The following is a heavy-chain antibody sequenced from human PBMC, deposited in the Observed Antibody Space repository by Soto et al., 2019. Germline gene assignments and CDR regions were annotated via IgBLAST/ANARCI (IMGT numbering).Heavy chain of an antibody. CDR1: GFTFGDYA. Sequence: GGSLRLSCTASGFTFGDYAMSWFRQAPGKGLEWVGFIRSKAYGGTTEYAASVKGRFTISRDDSKSIAYLQMNSLKTEDTAVYYCTRDSASLRYFDCLLIVGAFDIWGQRTTVTVSS. J-gene: IGHJ3*02. CDR3: TRDSASLRYFDCLLIVGAFDI. CDR2: IRSKAYGGTT. V-gene: IGHV3-49*03. D-gene: IGHD3-9*01.